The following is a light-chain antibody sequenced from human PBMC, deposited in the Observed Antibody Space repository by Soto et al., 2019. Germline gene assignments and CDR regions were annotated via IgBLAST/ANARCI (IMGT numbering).Light chain of an antibody. J-gene: IGLJ1*01. CDR3: VSFTTSRSYV. CDR2: DII. CDR1: SSDVGAYIF. Sequence: QSALTQPGSVSGSPGQSITISCTGTSSDVGAYIFVSWYQQHPGKAPKLMIYDIINRPSGVSNRFSGSKSGNTASLTISGLQAEDEADYYCVSFTTSRSYVFGTGTKLTVL. V-gene: IGLV2-14*03.